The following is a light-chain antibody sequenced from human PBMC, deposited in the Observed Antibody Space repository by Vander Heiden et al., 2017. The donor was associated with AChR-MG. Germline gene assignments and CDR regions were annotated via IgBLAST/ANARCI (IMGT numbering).Light chain of an antibody. CDR1: QSNGSY. V-gene: IGKV1-39*01. CDR3: RQSDSTPRT. Sequence: DIQLSHSPPSLSASVVDRVTLTCRASQSNGSYLSWYQQKPGKAPKLLIYAASSLQSGVPSRFSGSRSGTDFTLTISSLQPEDFATYYCRQSDSTPRTFGQGTKVEIK. CDR2: AAS. J-gene: IGKJ1*01.